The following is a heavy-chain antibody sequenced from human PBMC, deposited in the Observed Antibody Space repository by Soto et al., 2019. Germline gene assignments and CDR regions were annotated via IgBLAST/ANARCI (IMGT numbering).Heavy chain of an antibody. CDR2: INPSGGST. V-gene: IGHV1-46*01. D-gene: IGHD2-15*01. Sequence: ASVNVSYKASGYTFTSYYMHLVRQAPGQGLEWLGIINPSGGSTSYAQKLQSRVTMTRDTSTSTVYMQMSSLRAEDTAVYYCARGIGPQLVICNWFDPWGQGTMVTVSS. CDR3: ARGIGPQLVICNWFDP. J-gene: IGHJ5*02. CDR1: GYTFTSYY.